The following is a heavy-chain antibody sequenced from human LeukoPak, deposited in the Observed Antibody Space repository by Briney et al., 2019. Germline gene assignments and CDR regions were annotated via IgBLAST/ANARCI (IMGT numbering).Heavy chain of an antibody. CDR2: ISGGSGRT. CDR1: GFSFSNFA. V-gene: IGHV3-23*01. Sequence: GGSLRLSCAASGFSFSNFAMSWLRQTTGKELEWVSVISGGSGRTFYADSVKGRFTISRDNSKNTLYLQMDSLRVEDTGVYYCAKDPFYGSGTYADYWGLGTLVSVSS. J-gene: IGHJ4*02. CDR3: AKDPFYGSGTYADY. D-gene: IGHD3-10*01.